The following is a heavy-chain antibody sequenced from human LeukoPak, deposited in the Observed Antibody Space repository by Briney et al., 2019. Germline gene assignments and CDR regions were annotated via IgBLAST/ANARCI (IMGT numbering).Heavy chain of an antibody. CDR2: ISAYNGNT. Sequence: ASVKVSCKASGYTFTSYGISWVRQAPGQGLEWMGWISAYNGNTNYAQKLQGRVTMTTDTSTNTAYMELSSLRSEDTAVYYCARVYGPYCGSGSSLDYWGQGTLVTVSS. D-gene: IGHD3-10*01. V-gene: IGHV1-18*01. J-gene: IGHJ4*02. CDR3: ARVYGPYCGSGSSLDY. CDR1: GYTFTSYG.